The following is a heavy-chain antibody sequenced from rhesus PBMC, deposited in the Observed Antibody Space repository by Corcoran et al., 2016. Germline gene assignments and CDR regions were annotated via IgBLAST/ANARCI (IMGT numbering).Heavy chain of an antibody. V-gene: IGHV4S14*01. J-gene: IGHJ4*01. CDR3: ARELEDSNYVGY. D-gene: IGHD4-23*01. CDR2: TYGSGGSN. Sequence: QVQLQESGPGLVKPSETLSLTCAVSGYSISSGYYCGWIRPPPGEGLEWIGSTYGSGGSNYLNPARQMRVTLSVDTAKDQFSLKLSSVTAADTAVYYCARELEDSNYVGYRGQGVLVTVSS. CDR1: GYSISSGYY.